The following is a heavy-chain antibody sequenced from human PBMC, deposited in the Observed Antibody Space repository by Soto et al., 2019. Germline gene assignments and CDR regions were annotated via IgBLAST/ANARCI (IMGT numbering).Heavy chain of an antibody. CDR1: GGSISSSTYY. V-gene: IGHV4-39*01. J-gene: IGHJ4*02. D-gene: IGHD2-15*01. CDR3: ARFIVLLRYCSGGSCSDY. CDR2: IYYSGST. Sequence: QLQLQESGPGLVKPSETLSLTCTVSGGSISSSTYYWGWIRQPPGKGLEWIGSIYYSGSTYYNPSLKSRVTISVDTSKNQFSLKLSSVTAADTAVYYCARFIVLLRYCSGGSCSDYWGQGTLVTVSS.